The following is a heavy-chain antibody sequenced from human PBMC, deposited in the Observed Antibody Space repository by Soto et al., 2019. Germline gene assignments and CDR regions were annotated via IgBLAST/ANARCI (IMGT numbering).Heavy chain of an antibody. CDR1: VCGFTSAR. Sequence: ASVKVSWKASVCGFTSARVSWVGQAHGQGLEWMGWISVDNGNTNYAQKLQDRVTITTDTSTSTAYMELRSLRSDDTAVYYCARDLDHTIFGVMDVWGKGTTVTVSS. CDR3: ARDLDHTIFGVMDV. V-gene: IGHV1-18*01. D-gene: IGHD3-3*01. J-gene: IGHJ6*04. CDR2: ISVDNGNT.